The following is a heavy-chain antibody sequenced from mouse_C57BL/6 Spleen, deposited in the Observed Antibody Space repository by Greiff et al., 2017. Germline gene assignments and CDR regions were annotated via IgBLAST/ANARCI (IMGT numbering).Heavy chain of an antibody. Sequence: VQLVESGPELVKPGASVKISCKASGYAFSSSWMNWVKQRPGKGLEWIGRIYPGDGDTNYNGKFKGKATLTADKSSSTAYMQLSSLTSEDAAVYFCARLSVYYGSGAMDYWGQGTSVTVSS. D-gene: IGHD2-1*01. J-gene: IGHJ4*01. CDR2: IYPGDGDT. CDR1: GYAFSSSW. V-gene: IGHV1-82*01. CDR3: ARLSVYYGSGAMDY.